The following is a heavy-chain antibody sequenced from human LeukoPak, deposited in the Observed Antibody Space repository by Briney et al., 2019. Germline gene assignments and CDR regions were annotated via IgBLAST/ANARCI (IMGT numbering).Heavy chain of an antibody. CDR1: GYTLTSYD. Sequence: ASVKVSCKASGYTLTSYDINWVRQATGQGLEWMGWMNPNSGRTGYAQKFQGRVTMTRDTSTSTVYMELSSLRSEDTAVYYCARSLTMIVTPPGYWGQGTLVTVSS. J-gene: IGHJ4*02. D-gene: IGHD3-22*01. CDR3: ARSLTMIVTPPGY. CDR2: MNPNSGRT. V-gene: IGHV1-8*01.